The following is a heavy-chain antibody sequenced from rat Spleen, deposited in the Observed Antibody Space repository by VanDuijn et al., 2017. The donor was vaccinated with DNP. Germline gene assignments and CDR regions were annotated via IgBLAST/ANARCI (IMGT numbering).Heavy chain of an antibody. Sequence: EVQLVATGGGFVQPGRSLKLSCVGSGFIFSSYWMYWIRQAPGRGLEWVASINADGGTTYYPDSVKGRFTISRDNGENTVYLQMNSLRSEDTATYYCVKANNWDYWGQGVMVTVSS. CDR3: VKANNWDY. CDR2: INADGGTT. CDR1: GFIFSSYW. J-gene: IGHJ2*01. D-gene: IGHD5-1*01. V-gene: IGHV5-58*01.